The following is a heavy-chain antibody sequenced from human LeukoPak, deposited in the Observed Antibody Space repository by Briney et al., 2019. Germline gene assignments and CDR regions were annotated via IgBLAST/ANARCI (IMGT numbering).Heavy chain of an antibody. CDR3: ARQPTVKRGAVASNFDY. CDR2: IYYNGIT. Sequence: SETLSLTCAVSGFSISSNYYWGWIRQPPGKGLEWIASIYYNGITYYNASLESRVTMSVDTSRNQFSLSLRSVSAADTSLYYCARQPTVKRGAVASNFDYWGQGILVTVSS. J-gene: IGHJ4*02. CDR1: GFSISSNYY. D-gene: IGHD6-19*01. V-gene: IGHV4-39*01.